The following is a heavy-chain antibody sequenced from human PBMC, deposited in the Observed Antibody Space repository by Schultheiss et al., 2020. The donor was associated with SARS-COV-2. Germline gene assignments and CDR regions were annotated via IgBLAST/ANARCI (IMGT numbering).Heavy chain of an antibody. CDR3: ARVLRGLRSPRGDNWFDP. J-gene: IGHJ5*02. D-gene: IGHD3-16*01. CDR1: GGSFSGYY. Sequence: SETLSLTCAVYGGSFSGYYWSWIRQPPGKGLEWIGEINPSLKSQVTISVDTSKNQFSLKLSSVTAADTAVYYCARVLRGLRSPRGDNWFDPWGQGTLVTVSS. V-gene: IGHV4-34*01.